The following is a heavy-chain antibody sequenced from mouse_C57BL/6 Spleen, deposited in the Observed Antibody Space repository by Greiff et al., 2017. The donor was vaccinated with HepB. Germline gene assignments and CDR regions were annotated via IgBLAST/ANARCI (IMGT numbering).Heavy chain of an antibody. D-gene: IGHD4-1*01. CDR2: IYWDDDK. V-gene: IGHV8-12*01. CDR1: GFSLSTSGMG. J-gene: IGHJ2*01. CDR3: ARRAPGTEYYFGY. Sequence: QVTLKESGPGILQSSQTLSLTCSFSGFSLSTSGMGVSWIRQPSGKGLEWLAHIYWDDDKRYNPSLKSRLTISKDTSRNQVFLKITSVDTADTATYYCARRAPGTEYYFGYWGQGTTLTVSS.